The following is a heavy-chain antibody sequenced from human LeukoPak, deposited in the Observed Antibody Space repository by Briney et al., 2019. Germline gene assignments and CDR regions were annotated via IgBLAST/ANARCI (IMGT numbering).Heavy chain of an antibody. CDR2: INPNSGGT. Sequence: ASVKVSCKASGYTFTGYYIHWVRQAPGQGLECMGWINPNSGGTNYAQKFQGRVTMTRDTSISTAYMELSRLRSDDTAVYYCARGGTMIVVVPNDAFDIWGQGTMVTVSS. V-gene: IGHV1-2*02. CDR1: GYTFTGYY. D-gene: IGHD3-22*01. J-gene: IGHJ3*02. CDR3: ARGGTMIVVVPNDAFDI.